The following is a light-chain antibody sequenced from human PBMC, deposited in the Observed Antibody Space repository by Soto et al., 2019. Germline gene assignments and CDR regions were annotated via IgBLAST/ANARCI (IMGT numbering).Light chain of an antibody. CDR3: APWDDSLNGVV. CDR2: SNN. J-gene: IGLJ2*01. CDR1: SSNIGSNT. Sequence: QSVLTQPPSASGTPGQRVTISCSGNSSNIGSNTVNWYQQLPGTAPKLLIFSNNQRPSGVPDRFSGSKSGTSASLAISGLQSEDEADYYCAPWDDSLNGVVFGGGTKLTVL. V-gene: IGLV1-44*01.